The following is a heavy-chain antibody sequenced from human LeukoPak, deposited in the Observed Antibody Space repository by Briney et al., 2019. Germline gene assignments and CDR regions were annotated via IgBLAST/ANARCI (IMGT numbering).Heavy chain of an antibody. CDR2: ISSSGSTI. V-gene: IGHV3-48*03. J-gene: IGHJ4*02. CDR1: GFTFSSYE. Sequence: GGSLRLSCAASGFTFSSYEMNWVRQAPGKGLEWVSYISSSGSTIYYADSVKGRFTISRDNAKNSLYLQMNSLRAEDTAVYYCARGDPGKTYYFDYWGQGTLVTVSS. CDR3: ARGDPGKTYYFDY. D-gene: IGHD4-23*01.